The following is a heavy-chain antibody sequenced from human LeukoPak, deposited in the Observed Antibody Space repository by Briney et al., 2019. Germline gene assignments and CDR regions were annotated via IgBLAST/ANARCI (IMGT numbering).Heavy chain of an antibody. D-gene: IGHD1-26*01. CDR1: GYTFTGYY. V-gene: IGHV1-2*02. Sequence: GASVKVSCKASGYTFTGYYMHWVRQAPGQGLEWMGWINPNSGGTNYAQKFQGRVTMTRDTSISTAYMELSRLRSDDTAVYYCARVKMRASGSYYFDYWGQRTLVTVSS. CDR2: INPNSGGT. CDR3: ARVKMRASGSYYFDY. J-gene: IGHJ4*02.